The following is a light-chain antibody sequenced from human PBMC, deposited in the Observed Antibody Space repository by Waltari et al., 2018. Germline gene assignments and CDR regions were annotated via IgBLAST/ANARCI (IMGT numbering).Light chain of an antibody. CDR2: GVS. CDR3: QYYNNYELT. CDR1: QRITNW. J-gene: IGKJ4*01. V-gene: IGKV1-5*03. Sequence: DIQMTQSPSTLSASVGDRVTITCRASQRITNWLAWYQQKPGKAPKLLIYGVSTLESGVPSRFSGSGSGAEFTLTSSSLQPDDFATYYCQYYNNYELTFGGGTK.